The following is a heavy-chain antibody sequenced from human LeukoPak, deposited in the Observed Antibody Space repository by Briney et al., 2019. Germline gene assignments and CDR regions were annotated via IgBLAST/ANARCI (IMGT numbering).Heavy chain of an antibody. V-gene: IGHV3-11*01. CDR2: ISSSGSTI. D-gene: IGHD5-18*01. J-gene: IGHJ5*02. CDR1: GFTFSDHY. CDR3: LVDTAMVTGNWFDP. Sequence: GGSLRLSCAASGFTFSDHYMSWIRQAPGKGLEWVSYISSSGSTIYYADSVKGRFTISRDNAKNSLYLQMNSLRAEDTAVYYCLVDTAMVTGNWFDPWGQGTLVTVSS.